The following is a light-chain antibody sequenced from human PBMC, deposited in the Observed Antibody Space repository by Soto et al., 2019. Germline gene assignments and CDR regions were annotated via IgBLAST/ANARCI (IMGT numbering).Light chain of an antibody. CDR2: EVS. Sequence: QSALTQPASVSGSPGQSITISCTGTSSDVGAYNYVSWYQQHPGKAPKLMIYEVSNRPSGGSNRFSGSKSANTASLTISGLQAGDEADYYCRSYTSSRTWLFGGGTKLTVL. V-gene: IGLV2-14*03. J-gene: IGLJ3*02. CDR1: SSDVGAYNY. CDR3: RSYTSSRTWL.